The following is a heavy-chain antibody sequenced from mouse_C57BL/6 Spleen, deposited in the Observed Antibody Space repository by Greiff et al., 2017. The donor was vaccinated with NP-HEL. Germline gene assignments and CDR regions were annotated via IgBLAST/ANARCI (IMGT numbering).Heavy chain of an antibody. V-gene: IGHV1-7*01. CDR3: ARNPLGSSYAMDY. CDR2: INPSSGYT. CDR1: GYTFTSYW. Sequence: VKLVESGAELAKPGASVKLSCKASGYTFTSYWMHWVKQRPGQGLEWIGYINPSSGYTKYNQKFKDKATLTADKSSSTAYMQLSSLTYEDSAVYYCARNPLGSSYAMDYWGQGTSVTVSS. J-gene: IGHJ4*01. D-gene: IGHD1-1*01.